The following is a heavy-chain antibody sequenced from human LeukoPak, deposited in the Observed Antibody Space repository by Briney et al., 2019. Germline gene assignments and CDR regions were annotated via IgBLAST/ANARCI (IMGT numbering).Heavy chain of an antibody. V-gene: IGHV3-11*01. CDR3: ARLGIITAAGSNDY. D-gene: IGHD6-13*01. Sequence: GGSLRLSCAASGFTFTDYYMSWIRQAPGKGLEWLSYISSSGSTIYDADSVKGRFTISRDNVKNSLYLQMNSLRAEDTAVYYCARLGIITAAGSNDYWGQGTLVTVSS. J-gene: IGHJ4*02. CDR2: ISSSGSTI. CDR1: GFTFTDYY.